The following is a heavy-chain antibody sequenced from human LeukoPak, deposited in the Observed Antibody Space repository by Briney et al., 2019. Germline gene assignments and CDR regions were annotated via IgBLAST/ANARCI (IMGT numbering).Heavy chain of an antibody. J-gene: IGHJ4*02. CDR3: ARRMACGGDCFRAYDY. CDR2: IYSNGDT. D-gene: IGHD2-21*02. CDR1: GFTVSGNY. Sequence: GGSLRLSCAASGFTVSGNYMNWVRQAPGKGLEWVSVIYSNGDTYYADSVKGRFTISRDNSKNTLYLQMSSLRAEDTAVYYCARRMACGGDCFRAYDYWGQGTLVTVSS. V-gene: IGHV3-66*01.